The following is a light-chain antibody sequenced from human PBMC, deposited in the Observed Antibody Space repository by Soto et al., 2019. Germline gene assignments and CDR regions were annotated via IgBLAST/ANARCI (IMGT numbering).Light chain of an antibody. Sequence: QLVLTQPPSASGTPGQRVTISCSGGSSNIEYNFVYWYQQFPGTAPRLLVYRNDQRPSGVPDRFSGSKSGTSASLAISGLRSEDEAEYFCAVWDDSLAGSWVFGGGTKLTVL. CDR3: AVWDDSLAGSWV. J-gene: IGLJ3*02. V-gene: IGLV1-47*01. CDR2: RND. CDR1: SSNIEYNF.